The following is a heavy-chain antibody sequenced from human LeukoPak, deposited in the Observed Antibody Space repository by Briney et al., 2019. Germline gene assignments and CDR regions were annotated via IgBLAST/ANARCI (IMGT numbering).Heavy chain of an antibody. J-gene: IGHJ6*02. CDR2: IYSGGST. V-gene: IGHV3-53*05. CDR1: GFTVSSNY. D-gene: IGHD3-10*01. CDR3: ANTRTYYGSGSDDYYGMDV. Sequence: PGGSLRLSCAASGFTVSSNYMSWVRQAPGKGLEWVSVIYSGGSTYYADSVKGRFTISRDNSKNTLYLQMNSLRADDTALYYCANTRTYYGSGSDDYYGMDVWGQGTTVTVSS.